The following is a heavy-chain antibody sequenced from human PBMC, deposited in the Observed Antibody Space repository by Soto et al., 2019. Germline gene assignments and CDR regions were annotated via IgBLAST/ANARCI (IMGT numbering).Heavy chain of an antibody. CDR1: GGTFSSYA. CDR3: ARDSSGWSRGEDYGMDV. Sequence: SVKVSCKASGGTFSSYAISWVLQAPGQGLEWMGGIIPIFGTANYAQKFQGRVTITADESTSTAYMELSSLRSEDTAVYYCARDSSGWSRGEDYGMDVWGQGTTVTVSS. D-gene: IGHD6-19*01. V-gene: IGHV1-69*13. CDR2: IIPIFGTA. J-gene: IGHJ6*02.